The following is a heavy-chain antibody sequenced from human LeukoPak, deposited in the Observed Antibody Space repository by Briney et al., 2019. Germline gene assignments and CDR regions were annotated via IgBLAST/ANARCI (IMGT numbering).Heavy chain of an antibody. CDR2: IKQDGSEK. D-gene: IGHD3-10*01. J-gene: IGHJ6*03. Sequence: PGGSLRLSCAASGFTFSSYWMSWVRQAPGKGLEWVANIKQDGSEKYYVDSVKGRFTISRDNAKNSLYLQMNSLRAEDTAVYYCAREGFYGSGDIHYYYYYMDVWGKGTTVTISS. V-gene: IGHV3-7*01. CDR1: GFTFSSYW. CDR3: AREGFYGSGDIHYYYYYMDV.